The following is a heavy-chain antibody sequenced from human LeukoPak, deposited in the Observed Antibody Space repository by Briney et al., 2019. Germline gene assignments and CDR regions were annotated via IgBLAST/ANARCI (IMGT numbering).Heavy chain of an antibody. CDR3: ARAVDIVAANPDY. D-gene: IGHD5-12*01. CDR1: GYTFTSCG. J-gene: IGHJ4*02. V-gene: IGHV1-18*01. Sequence: ASVKVCCKASGYTFTSCGISWVRPAPGQGLGWMGWISAYNGNRNYAQKLQGRVTMTTDASTSTAYMELRSLRSDDTAVYYRARAVDIVAANPDYWGQGTLVAVSS. CDR2: ISAYNGNR.